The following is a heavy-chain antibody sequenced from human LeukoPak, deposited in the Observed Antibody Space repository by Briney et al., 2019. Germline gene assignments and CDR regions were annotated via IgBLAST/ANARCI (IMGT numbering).Heavy chain of an antibody. V-gene: IGHV3-9*01. Sequence: PGGSLRLSCAASGFTFDDYAMHWVRQAPGKGLEWVSGITWNRDNIGYGDSVKGRFTISRDNVKNVLYLQMTSLRPEDTALYYCAKDLSSAITSALVLDVWGQGITVTVSS. CDR1: GFTFDDYA. CDR3: AKDLSSAITSALVLDV. CDR2: ITWNRDNI. D-gene: IGHD3-22*01. J-gene: IGHJ6*02.